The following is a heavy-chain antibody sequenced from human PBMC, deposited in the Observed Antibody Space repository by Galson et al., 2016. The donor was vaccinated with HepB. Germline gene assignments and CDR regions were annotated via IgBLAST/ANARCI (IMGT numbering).Heavy chain of an antibody. J-gene: IGHJ4*02. V-gene: IGHV3-23*01. CDR2: ISASGGNT. Sequence: SLRLSCAASGFPLRSYAMSWVRQAPGKGLEWVSAISASGGNTYYADSVKGRFSVSRDNSKNIVYLQMNSLRADDTAVYYCVGYGGNSVWGQGTLVTVSS. CDR1: GFPLRSYA. D-gene: IGHD4-23*01. CDR3: VGYGGNSV.